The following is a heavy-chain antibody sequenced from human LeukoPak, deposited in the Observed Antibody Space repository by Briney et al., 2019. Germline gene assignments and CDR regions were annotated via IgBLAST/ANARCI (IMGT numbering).Heavy chain of an antibody. J-gene: IGHJ4*02. CDR2: ISAYNGNT. CDR1: GYTFTSYG. CDR3: ARDGGRFLEWLWGNYFDY. Sequence: ASVTVSCKASGYTFTSYGISWVRQAPGQGLEWMGWISAYNGNTNYAQKLQGRVTMTTDTSTSTAYMELRSLRSDDTAVYYCARDGGRFLEWLWGNYFDYWGQGTLVTVSS. V-gene: IGHV1-18*01. D-gene: IGHD3-3*01.